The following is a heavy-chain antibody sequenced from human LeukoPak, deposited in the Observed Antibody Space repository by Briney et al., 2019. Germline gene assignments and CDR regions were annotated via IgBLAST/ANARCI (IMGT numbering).Heavy chain of an antibody. V-gene: IGHV3-66*01. CDR1: GFTVSRNY. Sequence: GSLRLSCAASGFTVSRNYMSWVRQAPGKGLEWVSVIYSGGSTYYADSVKGRFTISRDNSKNTLYLQMNSLRAEDTAVYYCARDSYHYDSSGYFFPGGFDYWGQGTLVTVSS. CDR3: ARDSYHYDSSGYFFPGGFDY. J-gene: IGHJ4*02. CDR2: IYSGGST. D-gene: IGHD3-22*01.